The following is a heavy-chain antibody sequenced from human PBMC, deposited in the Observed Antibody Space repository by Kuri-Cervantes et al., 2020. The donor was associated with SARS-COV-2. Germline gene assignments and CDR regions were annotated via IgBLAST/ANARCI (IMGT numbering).Heavy chain of an antibody. CDR2: ISYDGSNK. CDR3: ARDLVGIGELSWGFDY. V-gene: IGHV3-30*19. J-gene: IGHJ4*02. CDR1: GFTFSNYG. D-gene: IGHD3-10*01. Sequence: GVSLRLSCVASGFTFSNYGMHWVRQAPGKGLEWVAVISYDGSNKYYADSVKGRFTISRDNSKNTLYLQMNSLRAEDTAVYYCARDLVGIGELSWGFDYWGQGTLVTVSS.